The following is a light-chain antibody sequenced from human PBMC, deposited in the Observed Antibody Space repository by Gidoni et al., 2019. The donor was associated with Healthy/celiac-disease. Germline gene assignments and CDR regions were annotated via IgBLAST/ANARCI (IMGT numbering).Light chain of an antibody. J-gene: IGLJ2*01. CDR1: SSDVGGSNY. CDR3: SSYTSSSTLV. Sequence: QPALTQPASVSGSPGQSITISCTGTSSDVGGSNYVSWYQQHPGKAPKLMIYDVSNRSSGVSNRFSGSKSGNTASLTISGLQAEDEADYYCSSYTSSSTLVFGGGTKLTVL. CDR2: DVS. V-gene: IGLV2-14*01.